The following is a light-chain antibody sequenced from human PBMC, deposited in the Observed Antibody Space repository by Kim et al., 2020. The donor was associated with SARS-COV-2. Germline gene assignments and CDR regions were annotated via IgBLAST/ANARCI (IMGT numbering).Light chain of an antibody. J-gene: IGLJ1*01. CDR3: KSRDTIGDLYV. CDR2: DKN. Sequence: SSELTQDPAVSVALGQTVKFTCQGDSLRTYYAAWYQQKPGQAPVLVISDKNNRPSGIPDRFSGSNSGDTASLTITGAQAEDEADYYCKSRDTIGDLYVFGSGTKVTVL. V-gene: IGLV3-19*01. CDR1: SLRTYY.